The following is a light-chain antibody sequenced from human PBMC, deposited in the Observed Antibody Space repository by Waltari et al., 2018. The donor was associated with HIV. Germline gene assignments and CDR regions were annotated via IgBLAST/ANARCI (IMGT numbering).Light chain of an antibody. V-gene: IGKV1-9*01. CDR3: QQLNSYPQLT. CDR2: AAS. CDR1: QGISSY. J-gene: IGKJ4*01. Sequence: DIQLTQSTSFLSASVGDRVTITCRASQGISSYLAWYQQKPGKAPKLLIYAASTLQSGVPSRVSGSGSGTECTLTISSLQPEDFATYYCQQLNSYPQLTFGGGTKVEIK.